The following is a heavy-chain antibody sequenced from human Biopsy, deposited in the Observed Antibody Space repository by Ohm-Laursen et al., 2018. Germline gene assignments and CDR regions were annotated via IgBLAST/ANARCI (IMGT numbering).Heavy chain of an antibody. V-gene: IGHV1-69*06. CDR1: GGTFSNYG. J-gene: IGHJ1*01. CDR3: ATKLTGYFHH. D-gene: IGHD3-9*01. CDR2: NIPILGTG. Sequence: SVKVSCKAPGGTFSNYGVNWVRQAPGQGLEWLGGNIPILGTGNYAQKFQDRVTVAADTSTSTATMELRSLRPDDTAVYYCATKLTGYFHHWGQGTLVIVSS.